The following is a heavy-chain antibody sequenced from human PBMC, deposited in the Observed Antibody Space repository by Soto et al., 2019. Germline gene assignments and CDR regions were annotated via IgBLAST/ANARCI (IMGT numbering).Heavy chain of an antibody. D-gene: IGHD6-13*01. CDR3: AKDLKAAAGDY. CDR2: ISYDGSNK. Sequence: GVSLRLSCAASGFTFSSYGMHWVRQAPGKGLEWVAVISYDGSNKYYADSVKGRFTISRDNSKNTLYLQMNSLRAEDTAVYYCAKDLKAAAGDYWGQGTLVTVSS. V-gene: IGHV3-30*18. J-gene: IGHJ4*02. CDR1: GFTFSSYG.